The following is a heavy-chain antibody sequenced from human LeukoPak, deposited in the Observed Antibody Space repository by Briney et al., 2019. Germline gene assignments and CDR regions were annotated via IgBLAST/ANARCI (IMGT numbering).Heavy chain of an antibody. V-gene: IGHV1-69*06. CDR2: IIPIFGTA. Sequence: ASVKVSCKASGGTFSSYAISWVRQAPGQGLEWMGGIIPIFGTANYAQKFQGRVTITADKSTSTAYMELSSLRSEDTAVYYCARASYYGSGSPRYYYYGMDVWGKGTTVTVSS. J-gene: IGHJ6*04. D-gene: IGHD3-10*01. CDR3: ARASYYGSGSPRYYYYGMDV. CDR1: GGTFSSYA.